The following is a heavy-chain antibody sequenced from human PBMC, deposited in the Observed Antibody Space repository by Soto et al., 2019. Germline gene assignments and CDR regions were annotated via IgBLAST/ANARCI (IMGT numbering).Heavy chain of an antibody. Sequence: ASVKVSCKASGYTFASCGSSWVRQATGRGLEWMGWISAYNGNTNYAQKLQGRVTMTTDTSTSTAYMELRSLRSDDTAVYYCARCWGTGDYEYSDYWGQGTLVTVSS. V-gene: IGHV1-18*01. J-gene: IGHJ4*02. CDR1: GYTFASCG. D-gene: IGHD4-17*01. CDR3: ARCWGTGDYEYSDY. CDR2: ISAYNGNT.